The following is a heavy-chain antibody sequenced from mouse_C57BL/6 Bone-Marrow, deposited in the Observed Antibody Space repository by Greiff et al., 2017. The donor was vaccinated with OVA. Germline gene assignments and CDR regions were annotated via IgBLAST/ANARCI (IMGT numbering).Heavy chain of an antibody. J-gene: IGHJ4*01. Sequence: QVQLQQPGAELVRPGSSVKLSCKASGYTFTSYWMHWVKQRPIQGLEWIGNIDPSDSETHYNQKFKDKATLTVDKSSSPAYMQLSSLTSEDSAVYYCARSYGSKGLYAMDYWGQGTSVTVSS. CDR3: ARSYGSKGLYAMDY. CDR2: IDPSDSET. D-gene: IGHD1-1*01. CDR1: GYTFTSYW. V-gene: IGHV1-52*01.